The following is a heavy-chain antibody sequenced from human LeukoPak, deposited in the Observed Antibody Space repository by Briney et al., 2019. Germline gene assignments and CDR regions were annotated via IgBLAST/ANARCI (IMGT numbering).Heavy chain of an antibody. Sequence: PSETLSLTCDVSGASISGYWWSWIRQPAGKGLEWIGRMYTDGDTNYNPALKSRVTVSVDTSKNLFSLKLISVTAADTAVYYCARGALRDFYALFYMDIWGKGTTVTVSS. V-gene: IGHV4-4*07. CDR3: ARGALRDFYALFYMDI. J-gene: IGHJ6*03. CDR2: MYTDGDT. D-gene: IGHD5/OR15-5a*01. CDR1: GASISGYW.